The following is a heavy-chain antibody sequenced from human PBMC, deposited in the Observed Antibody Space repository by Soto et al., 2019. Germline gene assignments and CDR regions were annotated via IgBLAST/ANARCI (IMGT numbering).Heavy chain of an antibody. CDR3: ARGFADSYGYYYYYGTDV. CDR2: IYPGDSDT. V-gene: IGHV5-51*01. D-gene: IGHD5-18*01. CDR1: GYSFTSYW. Sequence: GESLKISCKGSGYSFTSYWIGWVRQMPGKGLEWMGIIYPGDSDTRYSPSFQGQVTISADKSISTAYLQWSSLKASDTAMYYCARGFADSYGYYYYYGTDVWGQGTTVTVSS. J-gene: IGHJ6*02.